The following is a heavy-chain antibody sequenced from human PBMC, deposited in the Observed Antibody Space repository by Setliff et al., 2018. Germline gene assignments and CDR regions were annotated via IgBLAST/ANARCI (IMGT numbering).Heavy chain of an antibody. CDR2: IYYSGST. V-gene: IGHV4-61*01. Sequence: KTSETLSLTCTVSGGSVSSGSYSWSWIRQPPGKGLEWIGYIYYSGSTNYNPSLKSRVTMSIDTSKNQFSLKLNSVTAADMAVYYCAREQWLDPPGYYYMDVWAKGTTVTVSS. CDR3: AREQWLDPPGYYYMDV. J-gene: IGHJ6*03. D-gene: IGHD6-19*01. CDR1: GGSVSSGSYS.